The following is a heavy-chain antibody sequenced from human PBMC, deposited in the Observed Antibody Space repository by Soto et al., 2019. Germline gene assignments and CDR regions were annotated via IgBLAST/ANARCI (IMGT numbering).Heavy chain of an antibody. D-gene: IGHD3-22*01. Sequence: GESLKISCKGSGHTLTTYWISWVRQMPGKGLEWMGRIDPSDSYTTYSPSFQGHVTISADKAISTAYLQWSSLEASDTAMYFCVLDSSGLLLDAFDIWGLGTEVTVSS. CDR3: VLDSSGLLLDAFDI. CDR1: GHTLTTYW. CDR2: IDPSDSYT. V-gene: IGHV5-10-1*01. J-gene: IGHJ3*02.